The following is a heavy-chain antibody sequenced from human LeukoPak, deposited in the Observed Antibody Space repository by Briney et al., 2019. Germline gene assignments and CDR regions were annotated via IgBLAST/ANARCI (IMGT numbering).Heavy chain of an antibody. CDR2: IYYSGST. CDR1: GGSISSYY. Sequence: PSETLSLTCTVSGGSISSYYWSWIRQPPGKGLEWIGYIYYSGSTNYNPSLKSRVTISVDTSKNQFSLKLSSVTAADPAVYYCARQRVLDYWGQGTLVTVSS. V-gene: IGHV4-59*08. CDR3: ARQRVLDY. J-gene: IGHJ4*02.